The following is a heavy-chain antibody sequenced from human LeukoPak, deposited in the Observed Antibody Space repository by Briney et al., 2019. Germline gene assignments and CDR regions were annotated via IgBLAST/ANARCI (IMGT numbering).Heavy chain of an antibody. D-gene: IGHD3-10*01. Sequence: GESLKISCKGSGYSFTSYWISWVRQMPGKGLEGMGRIDPGDSYTNYSPSFQGHVTISADKSISTAYLQWSSLKASDTAMYYCARDPMVRGVIITKDYYYYYGMDVWGKGTTVTVSS. CDR1: GYSFTSYW. CDR2: IDPGDSYT. V-gene: IGHV5-10-1*01. CDR3: ARDPMVRGVIITKDYYYYYGMDV. J-gene: IGHJ6*04.